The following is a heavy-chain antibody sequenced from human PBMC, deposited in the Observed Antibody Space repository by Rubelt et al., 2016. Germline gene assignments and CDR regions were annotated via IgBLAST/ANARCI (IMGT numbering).Heavy chain of an antibody. D-gene: IGHD3-3*01. CDR3: ARMVNDFWSGYHNWFDP. CDR1: GYTFTSYD. V-gene: IGHV1-8*01. Sequence: QVQLVQSGAEVKKPGASVKVSCKASGYTFTSYDINWVRQATGQGLEWMGWMNPNSGNQGYAQKFQGRVTMTRNTSISTAYMELGSLRSEDTAVYYCARMVNDFWSGYHNWFDPWGQGTLVTVSS. J-gene: IGHJ5*02. CDR2: MNPNSGNQ.